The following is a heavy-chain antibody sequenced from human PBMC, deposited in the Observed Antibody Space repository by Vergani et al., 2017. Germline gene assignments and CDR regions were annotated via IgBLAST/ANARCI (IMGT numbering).Heavy chain of an antibody. Sequence: EVQLVESGGGLVQPGGSLRLSCAASGFTFSSYSMNWVRQAPGKGLEWVSYISSSSSTIYYADSVKGRFTISRDNAKNSLNLQMNSLRAEDTAVYYCASYAVPAAMRFDYWGQGTLVTVSS. CDR3: ASYAVPAAMRFDY. J-gene: IGHJ4*02. V-gene: IGHV3-48*01. CDR2: ISSSSSTI. D-gene: IGHD2-2*01. CDR1: GFTFSSYS.